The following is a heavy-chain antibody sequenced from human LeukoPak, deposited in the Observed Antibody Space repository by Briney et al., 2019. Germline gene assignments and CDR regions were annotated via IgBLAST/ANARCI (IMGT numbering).Heavy chain of an antibody. CDR1: GGSFSDYY. J-gene: IGHJ4*02. Sequence: SETLSLTCAVYGGSFSDYYWSWLRQPPGKGLEWIGEINHSGSTNYNPSLKSRVIISVDTSKNHFSLKLSSVTAADTAVYYCARAPNYDFWSGYLDYWGQGTLVTVSS. V-gene: IGHV4-34*01. D-gene: IGHD3-3*01. CDR2: INHSGST. CDR3: ARAPNYDFWSGYLDY.